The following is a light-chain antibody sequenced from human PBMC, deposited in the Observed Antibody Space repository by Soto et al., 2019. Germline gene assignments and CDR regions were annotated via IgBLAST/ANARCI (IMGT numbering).Light chain of an antibody. CDR2: KAS. CDR3: QQFNFYPLT. CDR1: QSISSW. J-gene: IGKJ4*01. V-gene: IGKV1-5*03. Sequence: DFQMTQSPSTLSASVGDRVTITCRASQSISSWLAWYQQKPGTAPKLLIYKASSLESGVPSRFSGSGSGTEFTLTITTLPPDDYASYYCQQFNFYPLTFGGGTMVEIK.